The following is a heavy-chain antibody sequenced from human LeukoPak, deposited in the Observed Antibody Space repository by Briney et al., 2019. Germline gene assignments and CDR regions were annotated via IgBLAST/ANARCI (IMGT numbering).Heavy chain of an antibody. Sequence: SETLSLTCTVSGGSISGYYWSWIRPSPGKGLVWIGYIHYSGRTNYTPSLKSRVPISVDTAKSQSSLKLSSRTAADTAVYYCVHAYGDYFDYWGQGTPVTVSS. CDR1: GGSISGYY. V-gene: IGHV4-59*08. CDR2: IHYSGRT. CDR3: VHAYGDYFDY. D-gene: IGHD4-17*01. J-gene: IGHJ4*02.